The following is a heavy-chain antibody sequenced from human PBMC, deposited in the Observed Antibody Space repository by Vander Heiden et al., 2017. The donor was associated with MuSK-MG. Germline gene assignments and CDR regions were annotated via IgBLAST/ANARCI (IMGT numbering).Heavy chain of an antibody. Sequence: EAQLVESGGGLVQPGRSLRLSCAASGFTSYDHAIHWVRQVPGKGLEWVSGIHWRSGELDYADSVKGRFTISRDSAKNSVYLQMNSLRVEDTAFYYCSQDVQPGGADCWGHGTLVTVSS. CDR1: GFTSYDHA. CDR3: SQDVQPGGADC. V-gene: IGHV3-9*02. D-gene: IGHD3-16*01. J-gene: IGHJ5*01. CDR2: IHWRSGEL.